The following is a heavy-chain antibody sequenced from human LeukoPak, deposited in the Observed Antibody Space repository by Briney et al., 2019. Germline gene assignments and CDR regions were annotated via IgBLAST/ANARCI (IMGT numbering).Heavy chain of an antibody. V-gene: IGHV4-4*07. CDR3: ARVTMTAPDDAFDI. CDR1: GGSISSYY. CDR2: IYTSGST. J-gene: IGHJ3*02. D-gene: IGHD3-22*01. Sequence: SETPSLTCTVSGGSISSYYWSWIRQPAGKGLEWIGRIYTSGSTNYNPSLKSRVTMSVDTSKNQFSLKLSSVTAADTAVYYCARVTMTAPDDAFDIWGQGTMVTVSS.